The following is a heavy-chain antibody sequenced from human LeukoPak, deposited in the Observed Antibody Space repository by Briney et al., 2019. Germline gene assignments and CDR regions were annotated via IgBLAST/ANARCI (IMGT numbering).Heavy chain of an antibody. CDR3: AKCHTYGLGESYLDF. D-gene: IGHD5-18*01. J-gene: IGHJ4*02. V-gene: IGHV3-9*01. CDR1: GYTFYDYA. Sequence: GGSLRLSCGASGYTFYDYAMAGVGHGPGKGREGGLDISWNSGSIEYADSVKGRFTSYRDNGKNSLYLRMKSGRDEGTALYYCAKCHTYGLGESYLDFWGQGTLVSVSS. CDR2: ISWNSGSI.